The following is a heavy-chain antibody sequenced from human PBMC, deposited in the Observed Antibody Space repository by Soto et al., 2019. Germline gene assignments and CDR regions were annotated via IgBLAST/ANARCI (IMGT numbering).Heavy chain of an antibody. D-gene: IGHD3-3*01. CDR1: GGSISSSSYY. Sequence: PSETLSLTCTVSGGSISSSSYYWGWIRQPPGKGLEWIGSIYYSGSTYYNPSLKSRVTISKNTLYLQMNSLRAEDTAVYYCARDKAYYDFWSGSGSGNWFDPWGQGTLVTVSS. J-gene: IGHJ5*02. V-gene: IGHV4-39*07. CDR3: ARDKAYYDFWSGSGSGNWFDP. CDR2: IYYSGST.